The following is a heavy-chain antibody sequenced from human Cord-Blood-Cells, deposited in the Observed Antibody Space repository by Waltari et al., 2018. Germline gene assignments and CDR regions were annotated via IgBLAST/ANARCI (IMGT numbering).Heavy chain of an antibody. D-gene: IGHD3-10*01. Sequence: QVQLQESGPGLVKPSQTLSLTCTVSGGSISSGDYYWSWIRQPPGKGLEWIGYLYYSGSIYYNPALKSRVTISVDTSKNQFSLKLSSVTAADTAVYYCARGYYGSGSYHLYYYYGMDVWGQGTTVTVSS. CDR2: LYYSGSI. CDR3: ARGYYGSGSYHLYYYYGMDV. CDR1: GGSISSGDYY. V-gene: IGHV4-30-4*01. J-gene: IGHJ6*02.